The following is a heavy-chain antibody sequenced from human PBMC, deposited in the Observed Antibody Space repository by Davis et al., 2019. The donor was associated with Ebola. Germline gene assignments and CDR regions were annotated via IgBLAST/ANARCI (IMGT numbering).Heavy chain of an antibody. Sequence: GESLKISCAASGFTFSSYSMNWVRQAPGKGLEWVSAISGSGGSTYYADSVKGRFTISRDNSKNTLYLQMNSLRAEDTAVYYCAKGVGGYYYYYYMDVWGKGTTVTVSS. V-gene: IGHV3-23*01. D-gene: IGHD3-16*01. J-gene: IGHJ6*03. CDR1: GFTFSSYS. CDR2: ISGSGGST. CDR3: AKGVGGYYYYYYMDV.